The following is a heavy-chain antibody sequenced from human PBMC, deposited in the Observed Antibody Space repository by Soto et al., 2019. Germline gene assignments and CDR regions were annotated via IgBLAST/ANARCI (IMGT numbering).Heavy chain of an antibody. CDR1: GYSIRNGYY. V-gene: IGHV4-38-2*02. D-gene: IGHD6-6*01. J-gene: IGHJ6*02. CDR2: IYHSGST. Sequence: SETLSLTCTVSGYSIRNGYYWGWIRQPPGKGLEWIGTIYHSGSTYYNPSLKSRVTISVDTSKNQFSLKLSSVTAADTAVYYCARDYHSSYHNYYYYYGMDVWGQGTTVTVSS. CDR3: ARDYHSSYHNYYYYYGMDV.